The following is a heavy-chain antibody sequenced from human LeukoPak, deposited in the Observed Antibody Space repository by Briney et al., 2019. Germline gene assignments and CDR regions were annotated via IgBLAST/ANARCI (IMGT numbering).Heavy chain of an antibody. D-gene: IGHD6-6*01. J-gene: IGHJ6*03. CDR1: GFTFSSYG. CDR3: AKGGIAARYHYYYIDV. V-gene: IGHV3-33*06. Sequence: GGSLRLSCAASGFTFSSYGMHWVRQAPGKGLEWVAVIWYDGSNKYYADSVKGRFTISRDNSKNSLYPQMNSLRAEDTAVYYCAKGGIAARYHYYYIDVWGKGTTVTVSS. CDR2: IWYDGSNK.